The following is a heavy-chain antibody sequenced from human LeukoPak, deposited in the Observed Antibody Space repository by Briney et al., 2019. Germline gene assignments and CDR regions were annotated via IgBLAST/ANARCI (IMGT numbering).Heavy chain of an antibody. CDR2: INHSGST. J-gene: IGHJ4*02. D-gene: IGHD4-23*01. Sequence: SETLSLTCAFYVGSFSGYYWSWIRQPPSKGLEWIGEINHSGSTNYNPSLKSRGTISVDTSKNQFSLKLSSVPAAETAVYYCAGNRGLGRDYWGQGTLVTVSS. V-gene: IGHV4-34*01. CDR1: VGSFSGYY. CDR3: AGNRGLGRDY.